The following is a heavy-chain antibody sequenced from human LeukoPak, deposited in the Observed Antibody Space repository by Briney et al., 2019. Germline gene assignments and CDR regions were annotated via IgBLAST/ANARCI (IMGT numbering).Heavy chain of an antibody. D-gene: IGHD5-12*01. J-gene: IGHJ4*02. V-gene: IGHV3-23*01. Sequence: GGSLRLSCAASGFPFAGYAMSWVRQTPGKGLEWVSLIIGSVASTYYADSVKGRFTISRDNSKNTLYLQMNSLRAADTAVYFCAKGGYDYIEVGYFDYWGQGTLVTVSS. CDR2: IIGSVAST. CDR1: GFPFAGYA. CDR3: AKGGYDYIEVGYFDY.